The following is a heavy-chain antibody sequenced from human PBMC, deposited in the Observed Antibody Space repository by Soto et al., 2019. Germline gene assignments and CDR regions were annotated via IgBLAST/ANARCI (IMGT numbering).Heavy chain of an antibody. V-gene: IGHV3-23*01. J-gene: IGHJ4*02. Sequence: PGGSLRLSCAASGFTFSSYAMNWVRQAPGKGLEWVSGIGGSGDGTYYADSVKGRFTISRDNSKNTLYLQMNSLRAEDTALYYCAKWSYYDFWSGYSWRADFDCWGQGTLVTVSS. CDR2: IGGSGDGT. D-gene: IGHD3-3*01. CDR3: AKWSYYDFWSGYSWRADFDC. CDR1: GFTFSSYA.